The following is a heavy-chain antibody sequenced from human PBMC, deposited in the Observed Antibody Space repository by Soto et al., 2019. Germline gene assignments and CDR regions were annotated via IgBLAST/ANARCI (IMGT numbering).Heavy chain of an antibody. D-gene: IGHD1-26*01. V-gene: IGHV4-39*01. Sequence: SETLSLTCTVSGGSISSSSYYWGWIRQPPGKGLEWIGSIYYSGSTYYNPSLKSRVTISVDTPKNQFSLKLSSVTAADTAVYYCARHGSWYFDLWGRGTLVTVSS. CDR3: ARHGSWYFDL. CDR1: GGSISSSSYY. CDR2: IYYSGST. J-gene: IGHJ2*01.